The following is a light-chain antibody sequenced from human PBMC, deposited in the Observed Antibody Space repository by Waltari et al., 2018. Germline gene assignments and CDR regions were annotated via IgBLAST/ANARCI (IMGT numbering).Light chain of an antibody. Sequence: EIVLTQSPGTLSLSPGERATLSCRASHSVSSSYLVWYQQKPGQAPRLLIYGASSRATGIPDRFSGSGSGTDFTLTISRLEPEDFAVYYCQQYGSSHWTLGQGTKVEIK. CDR2: GAS. J-gene: IGKJ1*01. CDR1: HSVSSSY. CDR3: QQYGSSHWT. V-gene: IGKV3-20*01.